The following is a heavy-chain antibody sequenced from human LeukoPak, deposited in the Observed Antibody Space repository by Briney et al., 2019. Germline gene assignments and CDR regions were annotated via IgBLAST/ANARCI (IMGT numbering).Heavy chain of an antibody. V-gene: IGHV4-59*08. J-gene: IGHJ3*02. CDR3: ARQRDYGDYVQAFDI. Sequence: PSETLSLTCTVSGGSISSYYWSWIRQPPGKGLEWIGYIYYSGSTNYNPSLKSRVTISVDTSKNQFSLKLSSVTAADTAVYYCARQRDYGDYVQAFDIWGQGTMVTVSS. D-gene: IGHD4-17*01. CDR2: IYYSGST. CDR1: GGSISSYY.